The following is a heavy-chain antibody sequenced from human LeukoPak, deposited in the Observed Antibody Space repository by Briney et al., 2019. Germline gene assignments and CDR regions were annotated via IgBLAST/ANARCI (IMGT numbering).Heavy chain of an antibody. V-gene: IGHV3-30-3*01. D-gene: IGHD3-22*01. Sequence: GGSLRLSCAASGFTFSSYAMHWVRQAPGKGLEWVAVISYDGSNKYYADSVKGRFTISRDNSKNTLYLQMNSLRAEDTAVYYCARVRPAYYYDSSGYPPDYWGQGTLVTVSS. CDR1: GFTFSSYA. J-gene: IGHJ4*02. CDR3: ARVRPAYYYDSSGYPPDY. CDR2: ISYDGSNK.